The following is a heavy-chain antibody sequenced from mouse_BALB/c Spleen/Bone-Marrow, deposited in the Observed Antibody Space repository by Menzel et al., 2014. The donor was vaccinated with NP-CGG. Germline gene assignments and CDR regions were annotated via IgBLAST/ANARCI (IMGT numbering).Heavy chain of an antibody. Sequence: EVQLQESGGGLVQPGGSRELSCAASGFTFSSFGMHWVRQAPEKGLEWIAYISSDSGAIFYADTVKGRFTISRDNPKNTLFLQMTSLRSEDTAIYFCTRGGNWEDFDYWGQGTTLTVSS. V-gene: IGHV5-17*02. CDR2: ISSDSGAI. CDR1: GFTFSSFG. J-gene: IGHJ2*01. CDR3: TRGGNWEDFDY. D-gene: IGHD4-1*01.